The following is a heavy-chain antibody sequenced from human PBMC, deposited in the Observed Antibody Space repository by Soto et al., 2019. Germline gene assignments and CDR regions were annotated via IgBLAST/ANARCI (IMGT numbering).Heavy chain of an antibody. Sequence: ASVKVSCKASGYTFTSYDINWVRQATGQGLEWMGWMNPNSGNTGYAQKFQGRVTMTRNTSISTAYMELSSLRSEDTAVYYCARGGVDTMIVVVITPSYGMDVWGQGTTVTVSS. J-gene: IGHJ6*02. CDR3: ARGGVDTMIVVVITPSYGMDV. V-gene: IGHV1-8*01. CDR2: MNPNSGNT. D-gene: IGHD3-22*01. CDR1: GYTFTSYD.